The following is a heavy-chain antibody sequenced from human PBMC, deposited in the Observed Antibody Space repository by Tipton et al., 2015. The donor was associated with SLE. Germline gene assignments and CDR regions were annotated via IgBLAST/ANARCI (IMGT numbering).Heavy chain of an antibody. J-gene: IGHJ4*02. CDR1: GFIFGDYA. Sequence: SLRLSCTASGFIFGDYAMSWFRQAPGKGLEWVGFIRSKVYGGTSEYAASVKGSFSISIDDSKRIAYLQMNSLKTEVKAVYYCARGARGPDYWGQGTLVTVSS. D-gene: IGHD6-6*01. V-gene: IGHV3-49*03. CDR2: IRSKVYGGTS. CDR3: ARGARGPDY.